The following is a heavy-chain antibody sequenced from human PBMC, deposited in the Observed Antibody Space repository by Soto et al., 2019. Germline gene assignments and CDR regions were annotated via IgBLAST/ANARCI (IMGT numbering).Heavy chain of an antibody. D-gene: IGHD5-12*01. CDR2: IYYSGST. J-gene: IGHJ6*02. V-gene: IGHV4-59*01. CDR1: GDSIRSYY. Sequence: PSETLSLTCTVSGDSIRSYYWTWIRQPPGKGLELIGYIYYSGSTRYSPSLKSRVTISVDMSKNQFSLKLSSVIAADTAVYYCARAYGGFDNGLDVWGQGTAVTVS. CDR3: ARAYGGFDNGLDV.